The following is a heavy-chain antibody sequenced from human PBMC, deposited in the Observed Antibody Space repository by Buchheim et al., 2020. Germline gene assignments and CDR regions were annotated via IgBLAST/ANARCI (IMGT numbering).Heavy chain of an antibody. CDR2: INHCGST. D-gene: IGHD2-8*02. Sequence: QVQLQQWGAGLLKPSETLSLTCAVYGGSFSGFYWSWIRQPPGKGLEGIGEINHCGSTNYNPSLKSRVTLSVDPSKNQFSLKLSSVTAAYTAVYYCARGLVFGNDYWGQGTL. V-gene: IGHV4-34*01. CDR1: GGSFSGFY. CDR3: ARGLVFGNDY. J-gene: IGHJ4*02.